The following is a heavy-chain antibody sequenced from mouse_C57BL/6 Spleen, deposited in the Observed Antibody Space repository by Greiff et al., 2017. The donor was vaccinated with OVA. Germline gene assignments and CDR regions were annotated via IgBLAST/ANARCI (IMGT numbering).Heavy chain of an antibody. Sequence: VQLQQSGPGLVKPSQSLSLTCSVTGYSITSGYYWNWIRQFPGNKLEWMGYISYDGSNNYNPSLKNRISITRDTSKNQFFLKLNSVTTEDTATYYCASGVLLYYFDYWGQGTTLTVSS. D-gene: IGHD1-1*01. CDR3: ASGVLLYYFDY. CDR2: ISYDGSN. J-gene: IGHJ2*01. CDR1: GYSITSGYY. V-gene: IGHV3-6*01.